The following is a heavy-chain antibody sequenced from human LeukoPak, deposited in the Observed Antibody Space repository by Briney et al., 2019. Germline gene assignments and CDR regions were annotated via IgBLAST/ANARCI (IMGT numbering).Heavy chain of an antibody. D-gene: IGHD5-18*01. V-gene: IGHV1-46*01. Sequence: ASVKVSCKASGYTFTSYYMHWVRQAPGQWLGWMGIINPSGGSTSYAQKFQGRVTMTRDTSTSTVYMELSSLRSEDTAVYYCARDVDTAKGDYWGQGTLVTVSS. CDR3: ARDVDTAKGDY. J-gene: IGHJ4*02. CDR2: INPSGGST. CDR1: GYTFTSYY.